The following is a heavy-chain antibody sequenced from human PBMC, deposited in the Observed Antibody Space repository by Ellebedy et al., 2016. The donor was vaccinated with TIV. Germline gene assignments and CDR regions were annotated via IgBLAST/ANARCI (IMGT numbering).Heavy chain of an antibody. Sequence: SETLSLTCTVSGGSVSSGSHYWNWIRQPPGKGLEWIGYSYYIWTTNYNPSLKRRVTISEDMSKNHFSLRLTSVTAADTAVYYCAGGSYTPYGREVWGRGTTVIVSS. V-gene: IGHV4-61*01. CDR3: AGGSYTPYGREV. CDR2: SYYIWTT. J-gene: IGHJ6*02. CDR1: GGSVSSGSHY. D-gene: IGHD3-10*01.